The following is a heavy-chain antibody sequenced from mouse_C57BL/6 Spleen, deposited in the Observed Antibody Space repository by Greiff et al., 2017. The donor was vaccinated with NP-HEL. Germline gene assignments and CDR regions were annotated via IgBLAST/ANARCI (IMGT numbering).Heavy chain of an antibody. V-gene: IGHV5-9-1*02. CDR3: TRDAGEYDYLDY. D-gene: IGHD2-14*01. Sequence: EVQVVESGEGLVKPGGSLKLSCAASGFTFSSYAMSWVRQTPEKRLEWVAYISSGGDYIYYADTVKGRFTISRDNARNTLYLQMSSLKSEDTAMYYCTRDAGEYDYLDYWGQGTTLTVSS. CDR2: ISSGGDYI. J-gene: IGHJ2*01. CDR1: GFTFSSYA.